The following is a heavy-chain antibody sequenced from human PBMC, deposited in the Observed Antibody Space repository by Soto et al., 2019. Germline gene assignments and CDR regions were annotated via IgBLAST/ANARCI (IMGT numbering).Heavy chain of an antibody. D-gene: IGHD3-22*01. Sequence: EVQLVQSGAEVKKPGESLKISCQGSGYKFTSYWIAWVRQMPGKGLEYMGIINPSLSDARYSPSFQGQVTISVDKSINTAYLQWSSLKASDTAIYYCARHHRDDNSGRWCDPWGQGTLVTVS. CDR1: GYKFTSYW. J-gene: IGHJ5*02. CDR2: INPSLSDA. V-gene: IGHV5-51*01. CDR3: ARHHRDDNSGRWCDP.